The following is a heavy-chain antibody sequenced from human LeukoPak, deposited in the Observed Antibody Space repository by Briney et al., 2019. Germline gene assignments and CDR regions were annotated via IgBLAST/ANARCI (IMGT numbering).Heavy chain of an antibody. CDR2: IYYSGST. CDR3: ARDLSGYGSEGGFDI. J-gene: IGHJ3*02. CDR1: GGSISSGDYY. V-gene: IGHV4-30-4*02. Sequence: PSETLSLTCTVSGGSISSGDYYWSWIRQPPGKGLEWIGYIYYSGSTYYNPSLKSRVTISVDTSKNQFSLKLSSVTAADTAVYYCARDLSGYGSEGGFDIWGQGTMVTVSS. D-gene: IGHD3-10*01.